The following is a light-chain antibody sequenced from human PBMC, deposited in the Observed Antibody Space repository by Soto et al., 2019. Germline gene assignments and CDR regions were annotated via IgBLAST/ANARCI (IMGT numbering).Light chain of an antibody. V-gene: IGLV2-14*01. CDR1: SSDVGGYNY. CDR2: DVS. J-gene: IGLJ2*01. Sequence: QSALTQPASVSGSPGQSITISCTGTSSDVGGYNYVSWYQQHPGKAPKLMIYDVSNRPSGVSNRFSGSKSGNTASLTISGLQAEDEADYYCSSYTSSSSVVFGEGTKVNV. CDR3: SSYTSSSSVV.